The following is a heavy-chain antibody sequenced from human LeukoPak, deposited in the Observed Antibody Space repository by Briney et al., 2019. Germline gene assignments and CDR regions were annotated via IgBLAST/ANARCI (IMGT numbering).Heavy chain of an antibody. J-gene: IGHJ6*02. V-gene: IGHV3-74*01. CDR1: GFTFSSYW. Sequence: PGGSLRLSCVASGFTFSSYWMHWVRQDPRKGLVWVSRLSGDGRNINYADSVRGRFIISRDNAKNTLYLQMNTLRVEDTAVYYCTRDLMDYDVSTGLHHYYMDVWGQGTTVTVSS. CDR3: TRDLMDYDVSTGLHHYYMDV. D-gene: IGHD3-9*01. CDR2: LSGDGRNI.